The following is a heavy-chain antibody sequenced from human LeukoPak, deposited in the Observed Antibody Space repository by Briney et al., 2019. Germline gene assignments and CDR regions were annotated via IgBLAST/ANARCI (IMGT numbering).Heavy chain of an antibody. CDR2: ISSSSSYI. J-gene: IGHJ4*02. D-gene: IGHD6-13*01. V-gene: IGHV3-21*01. CDR1: GFTFSSYS. Sequence: GGSLRLSCAASGFTFSSYSMNWVRQAPGKGLEWVSSISSSSSYIYYADSVKGRFTISRDNAKNSLYLQMNSLRAEDTAVYYCARGEIAAAPFDYWGQGTLVTVSS. CDR3: ARGEIAAAPFDY.